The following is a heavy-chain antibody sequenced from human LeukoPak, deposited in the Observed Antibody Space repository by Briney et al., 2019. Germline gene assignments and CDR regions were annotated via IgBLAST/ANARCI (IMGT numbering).Heavy chain of an antibody. V-gene: IGHV4-39*07. D-gene: IGHD3-9*01. Sequence: SETLSLNCTVSGGSVSRNSDYWGWIRQPPGKGLEWIGSIYYGGSTYYNPSLKSRVTISVDTSKNQFSLKLSSVTAADTAVYYCARGPSELRYFDWLRSDAFDIWGQGTMVTVSS. CDR3: ARGPSELRYFDWLRSDAFDI. CDR2: IYYGGST. CDR1: GGSVSRNSDY. J-gene: IGHJ3*02.